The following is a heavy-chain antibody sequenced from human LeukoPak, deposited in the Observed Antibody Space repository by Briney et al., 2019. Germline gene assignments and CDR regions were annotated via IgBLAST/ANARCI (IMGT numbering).Heavy chain of an antibody. J-gene: IGHJ5*02. CDR1: GYTFTSYY. CDR2: INPSGGST. V-gene: IGHV1-46*01. D-gene: IGHD5-24*01. CDR3: ARDLQFGDGYNWEVVWFDP. Sequence: ASVKVSCKASGYTFTSYYMHWVRQAPGQGLEWMGIINPSGGSTSYAQKFQGRVTMTRDTSTSTVYMELSSLRSEDTAVYYCARDLQFGDGYNWEVVWFDPWGQGTLLTVSS.